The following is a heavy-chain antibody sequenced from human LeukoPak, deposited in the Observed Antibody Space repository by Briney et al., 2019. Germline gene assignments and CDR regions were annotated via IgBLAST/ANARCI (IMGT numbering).Heavy chain of an antibody. D-gene: IGHD1-1*01. CDR2: ISAYNGNT. CDR3: ARVEERLWAFVVFDI. J-gene: IGHJ3*02. CDR1: GYTFTSYG. Sequence: ASVKVSCKASGYTFTSYGISWVRQAPGQGLEWMGWISAYNGNTNYAQKLQGRVTMTTDTSTSTAYMELRSLRSDDTAVYYCARVEERLWAFVVFDIWGQGTMVTVSS. V-gene: IGHV1-18*01.